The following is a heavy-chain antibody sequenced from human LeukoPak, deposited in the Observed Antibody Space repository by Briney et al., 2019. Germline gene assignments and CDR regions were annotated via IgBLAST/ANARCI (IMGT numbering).Heavy chain of an antibody. D-gene: IGHD3-10*01. Sequence: ASVKVSCKASGGTFISYAIRWVGQAPGQGREWMGGIIPILGTADYAQKFQGRVTITADESMSTAYMELSSLRSEDTAMYYCAREPLSKVGGVIMSREYGMDVWGKGTTVTVSS. CDR1: GGTFISYA. CDR2: IIPILGTA. J-gene: IGHJ6*04. CDR3: AREPLSKVGGVIMSREYGMDV. V-gene: IGHV1-69*13.